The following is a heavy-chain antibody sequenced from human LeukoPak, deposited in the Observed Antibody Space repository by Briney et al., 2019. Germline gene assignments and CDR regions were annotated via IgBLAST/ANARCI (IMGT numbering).Heavy chain of an antibody. Sequence: GASVKVSCKASGYTFTSYYMHWVRQAPGQGLEWMGIINTSGGSTNYAQKFQGRFTMTRNTSISTAYMELSSLRSEDTAVYYCERGLGDSTSSEDYWGQGTLVTVSS. CDR2: INTSGGST. V-gene: IGHV1-46*01. CDR1: GYTFTSYY. J-gene: IGHJ4*02. D-gene: IGHD6-6*01. CDR3: ERGLGDSTSSEDY.